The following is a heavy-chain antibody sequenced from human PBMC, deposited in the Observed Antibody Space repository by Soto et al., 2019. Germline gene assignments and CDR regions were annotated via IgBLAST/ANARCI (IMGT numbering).Heavy chain of an antibody. D-gene: IGHD3-10*01. CDR2: ISYDGSNK. CDR1: GFTFSSYG. CDR3: AKGRAYGSGNYLDY. J-gene: IGHJ4*01. Sequence: PGGSLRLSCAASGFTFSSYGMHWVRQAPGKGLEWVAVISYDGSNKYYADSVKGRFTISRDNSKTTLYLQMNSLRAEDTAVYYCAKGRAYGSGNYLDYWGHGTLVTVSS. V-gene: IGHV3-30*18.